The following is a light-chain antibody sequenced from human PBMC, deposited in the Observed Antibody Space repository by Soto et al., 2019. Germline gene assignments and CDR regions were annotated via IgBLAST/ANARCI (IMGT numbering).Light chain of an antibody. CDR3: QSYDSSLSGWV. J-gene: IGLJ2*01. V-gene: IGLV1-40*01. Sequence: QSVLTPPPSVSGAPVQRVTISCTGSSSNIGAGYDVHWYQQLPGTAPKLLIYGNSNRPSGVPDRFSGSKSGTSASLAITGLQAEDEADYYCQSYDSSLSGWVFGGGTMLTVL. CDR1: SSNIGAGYD. CDR2: GNS.